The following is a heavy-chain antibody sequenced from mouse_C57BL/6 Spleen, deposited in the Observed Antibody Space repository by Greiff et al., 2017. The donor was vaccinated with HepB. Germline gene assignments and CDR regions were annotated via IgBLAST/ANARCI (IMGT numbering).Heavy chain of an antibody. CDR1: GYTFTSYW. D-gene: IGHD1-1*01. Sequence: VQLQQSGAELVMPGASVKLSCKASGYTFTSYWMHWVKQRPGQGLEWIGEIDPSDSYTNYNQKFKGKSTLTVDKSSSTAYMQLSSLTSEDSAVYYCARYGSPPYAMDYWGQGTSVTVSS. CDR2: IDPSDSYT. CDR3: ARYGSPPYAMDY. V-gene: IGHV1-69*01. J-gene: IGHJ4*01.